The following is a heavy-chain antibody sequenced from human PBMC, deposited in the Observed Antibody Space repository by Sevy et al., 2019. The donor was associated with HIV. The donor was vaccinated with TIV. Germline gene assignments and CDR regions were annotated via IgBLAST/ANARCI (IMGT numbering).Heavy chain of an antibody. J-gene: IGHJ4*02. CDR3: TTASWSQEDYYNY. CDR1: GFSFSNAW. V-gene: IGHV3-15*01. Sequence: GGSLRLSCTASGFSFSNAWMSWVRQAPGKGLEWVGRIKGKIYDGTIDYAAPVKGRFSISRDDSKNTLYLQMNSLKTEDTAVYYCTTASWSQEDYYNYWGQGTLVTVSS. D-gene: IGHD6-13*01. CDR2: IKGKIYDGTI.